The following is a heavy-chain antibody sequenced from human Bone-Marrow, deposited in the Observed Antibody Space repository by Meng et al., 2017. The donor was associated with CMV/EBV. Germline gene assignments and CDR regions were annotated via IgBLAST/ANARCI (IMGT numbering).Heavy chain of an antibody. V-gene: IGHV1-69*10. CDR1: GYTFTSYG. D-gene: IGHD3-3*01. CDR3: ARRRGEEWSHYYYYYGRDV. CDR2: IIPILGIA. Sequence: SVKVSCKASGYTFTSYGISWVRQAPGQGLEWMGGIIPILGIANYAQKFQGRVTITADKSTSTAYMELSSRRSEDTAVYYCARRRGEEWSHYYYYYGRDVCGQGITVIVSS. J-gene: IGHJ6*02.